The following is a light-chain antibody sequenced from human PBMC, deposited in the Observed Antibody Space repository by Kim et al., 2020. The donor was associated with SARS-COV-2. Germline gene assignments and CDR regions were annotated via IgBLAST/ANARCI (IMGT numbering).Light chain of an antibody. Sequence: SYELTQPPSVSVSPGQTASITCSGDKLGDKYACWYQQKPGQSPVLVIYQDSKRPSGIPERFSGSNSGNTATLTISGTQAIDEAAYYCQAWDSLTVVFSGG. V-gene: IGLV3-1*01. CDR2: QDS. CDR1: KLGDKY. CDR3: QAWDSLTVV. J-gene: IGLJ2*01.